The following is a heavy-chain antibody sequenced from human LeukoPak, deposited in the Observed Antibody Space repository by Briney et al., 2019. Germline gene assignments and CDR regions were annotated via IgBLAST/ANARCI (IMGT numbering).Heavy chain of an antibody. CDR2: ISGSGGST. V-gene: IGHV3-23*01. D-gene: IGHD2-15*01. CDR3: AKLSLGYCSGGSCYLYYFDY. CDR1: GFTFSSYG. J-gene: IGHJ4*02. Sequence: GGSLRLSCAASGFTFSSYGMSWVRQAPGKGLEWVSAISGSGGSTYYADSVKGRFTISRDNSKNTLYLQMNSLRAEDTAVYYCAKLSLGYCSGGSCYLYYFDYWGQGTLVTVSS.